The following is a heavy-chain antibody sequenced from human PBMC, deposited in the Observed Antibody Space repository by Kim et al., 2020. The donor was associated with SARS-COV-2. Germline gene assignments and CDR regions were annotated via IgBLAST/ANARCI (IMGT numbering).Heavy chain of an antibody. D-gene: IGHD3-10*01. Sequence: ASVKVSCKASGYTFTGYYMHWVRQAPGQGLEWMGWINPNSGGTNYAQKFQGRVTMTRDTSISTAYMELSRLRSDDTAVYYCARDNVWFGEFSPCCFDYWGQGTLVTVSS. J-gene: IGHJ4*02. CDR3: ARDNVWFGEFSPCCFDY. V-gene: IGHV1-2*02. CDR1: GYTFTGYY. CDR2: INPNSGGT.